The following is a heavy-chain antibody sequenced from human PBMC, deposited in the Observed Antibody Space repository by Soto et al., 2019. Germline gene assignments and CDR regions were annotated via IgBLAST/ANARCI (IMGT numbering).Heavy chain of an antibody. CDR2: IYHSGST. V-gene: IGHV4-4*02. CDR3: ARVPYVYAATNNWFDP. D-gene: IGHD2-15*01. Sequence: SETLSLTCAVSGGSISISNWCSCVRQPPGKGLEWIGEIYHSGSTSYNPSLKSRVTISVDKSKNQFSLKLSSVTAADTAVYYCARVPYVYAATNNWFDPWGQGTLVTVSS. CDR1: GGSISISNW. J-gene: IGHJ5*02.